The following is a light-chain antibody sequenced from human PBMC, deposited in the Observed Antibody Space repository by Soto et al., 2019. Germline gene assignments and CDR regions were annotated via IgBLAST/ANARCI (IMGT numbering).Light chain of an antibody. J-gene: IGKJ1*01. CDR1: QSVNSD. V-gene: IGKV3-11*01. Sequence: EIVLTQSPATLSLSPGESATLSCRASQSVNSDLAWYQQKPGQAPRLLIYEASNRATGIPARFSGSGSGTDFTLTISSLERDDFAVYYCQQRRTGPRTWTFGQGTKVEIK. CDR2: EAS. CDR3: QQRRTGPRTWT.